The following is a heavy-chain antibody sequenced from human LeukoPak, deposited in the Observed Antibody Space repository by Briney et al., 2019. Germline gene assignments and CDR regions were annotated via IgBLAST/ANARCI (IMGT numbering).Heavy chain of an antibody. V-gene: IGHV4-39*07. J-gene: IGHJ5*02. CDR1: GGSISSSSYY. D-gene: IGHD3-3*01. Sequence: SETLSLTCTVSGGSISSSSYYWGWIRQPPGKGLEWIGSIYYSGSTYYNPSLKSRVTISVDTSKNQFSLKLSSVTAADTAVYYCARVRRDTDFGVVLNNWFDPWGQGTLVTVSS. CDR3: ARVRRDTDFGVVLNNWFDP. CDR2: IYYSGST.